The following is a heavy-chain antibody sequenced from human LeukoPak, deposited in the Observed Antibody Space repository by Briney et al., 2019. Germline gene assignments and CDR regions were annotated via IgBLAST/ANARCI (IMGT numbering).Heavy chain of an antibody. J-gene: IGHJ4*02. V-gene: IGHV3-30*04. CDR1: GFTFSSYA. D-gene: IGHD6-13*01. CDR3: ARVPYSSSWSPHFDY. CDR2: ISRDGRRI. Sequence: GGSLRLSCAASGFTFSSYAMHWVRQAPGKGLEWVAVISRDGRRIYYTDSAKGRFIISRDNSKNTLSLQMNSLRGEDTAVYFCARVPYSSSWSPHFDYWGQGTLVTVSS.